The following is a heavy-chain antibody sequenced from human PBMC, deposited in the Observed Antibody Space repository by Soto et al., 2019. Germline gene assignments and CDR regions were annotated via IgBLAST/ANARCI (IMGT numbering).Heavy chain of an antibody. D-gene: IGHD1-1*01. CDR1: GYPFTSYG. J-gene: IGHJ4*02. V-gene: IGHV1-18*04. Sequence: QVQLVQSGGEVKRPGASVKVSCKASGYPFTSYGISWVRQAPGQGLEWMGWINPYNGNTKYAQKFQGRVTMTTDTSTTTAYMELRSLSHDDTAGYYCARKRASVHDCWGQGSLVTVSS. CDR2: INPYNGNT. CDR3: ARKRASVHDC.